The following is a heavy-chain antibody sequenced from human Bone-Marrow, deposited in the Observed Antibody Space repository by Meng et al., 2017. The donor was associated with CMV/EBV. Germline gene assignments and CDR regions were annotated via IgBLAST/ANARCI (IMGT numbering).Heavy chain of an antibody. Sequence: SVKVSCKASGGTFSSYTISWVRQAPGQGLEWMGRIIPILGIANYAQKFQGRVTITADKSTSTAYMELSSLRSEDTAVYYCAREVRGVPAQRYYYYYGMDVWGQGTTVTVSS. V-gene: IGHV1-69*04. CDR2: IIPILGIA. CDR3: AREVRGVPAQRYYYYYGMDV. D-gene: IGHD2-2*01. CDR1: GGTFSSYT. J-gene: IGHJ6*02.